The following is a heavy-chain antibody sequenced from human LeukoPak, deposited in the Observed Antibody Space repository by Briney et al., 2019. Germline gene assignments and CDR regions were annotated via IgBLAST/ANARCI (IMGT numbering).Heavy chain of an antibody. J-gene: IGHJ4*02. CDR2: ISGSGGST. D-gene: IGHD2-2*01. V-gene: IGHV3-23*01. Sequence: PGGSLRLSCAASGFTFSSYAMSWVRQAPGKGLEWVSAISGSGGSTYYADSVKGRFTISRDNSKNTLYLQMNSLRAEDTAVYYCAKYGTVVVPAAISFYFDYWGQGTLVTVSS. CDR1: GFTFSSYA. CDR3: AKYGTVVVPAAISFYFDY.